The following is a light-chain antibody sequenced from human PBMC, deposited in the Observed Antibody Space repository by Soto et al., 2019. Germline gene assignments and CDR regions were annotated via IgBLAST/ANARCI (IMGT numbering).Light chain of an antibody. Sequence: DIQMTQSPSSLSASVGDRVSITCQASQSINSYLNWYQQKPGKAPKLLIFAASSLQSGVPSRFSGSGSGTDFTLTISSLQPEDFATYYCQQTYDTPGFGQGTTVEIK. V-gene: IGKV1-39*01. CDR2: AAS. CDR1: QSINSY. J-gene: IGKJ1*01. CDR3: QQTYDTPG.